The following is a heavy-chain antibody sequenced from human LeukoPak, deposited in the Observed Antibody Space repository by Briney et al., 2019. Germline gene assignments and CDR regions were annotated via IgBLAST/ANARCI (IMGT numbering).Heavy chain of an antibody. Sequence: GGSLRLSCAASGFTFSTYWMHWVRHAPGKGLVWVSRINNEETAANYADSVQGRFTISRDNANNMLYLQMDSLRAEDTAVYYCARESTVGPIQTDALDIWGQGTMVTVSS. CDR2: INNEETAA. J-gene: IGHJ3*02. V-gene: IGHV3-74*01. CDR1: GFTFSTYW. D-gene: IGHD1-26*01. CDR3: ARESTVGPIQTDALDI.